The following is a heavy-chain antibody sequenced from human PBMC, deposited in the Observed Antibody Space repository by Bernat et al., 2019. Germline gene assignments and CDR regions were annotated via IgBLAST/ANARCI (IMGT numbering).Heavy chain of an antibody. CDR1: GYTFTNYW. CDR2: INPKDGNR. D-gene: IGHD3-22*01. J-gene: IGHJ5*02. Sequence: QVQLVQSGAEVKKPGASVTLSCKASGYTFTNYWMYWVRQAPGQGLEWMGIINPKDGNRNYAQKFQGRVTMTTDTSTSTVYMELSSLRSEDTAVYYCARDCPKIVVGWFDPWGPGTLVTVSP. V-gene: IGHV1-46*03. CDR3: ARDCPKIVVGWFDP.